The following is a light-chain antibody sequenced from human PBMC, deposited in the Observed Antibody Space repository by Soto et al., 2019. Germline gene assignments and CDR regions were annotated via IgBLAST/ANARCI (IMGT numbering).Light chain of an antibody. CDR2: EVN. CDR3: CSYAGSSTFV. J-gene: IGLJ2*01. V-gene: IGLV2-14*01. Sequence: QSALTQPASVSGSPRQSITISCTGASSDVGGYTYVSWYQQHPGKAPKLIIYEVNNRPSGVSHRFSGSKSGNTASLTISGLQAEDEADYYCCSYAGSSTFVFGGGTKLTVL. CDR1: SSDVGGYTY.